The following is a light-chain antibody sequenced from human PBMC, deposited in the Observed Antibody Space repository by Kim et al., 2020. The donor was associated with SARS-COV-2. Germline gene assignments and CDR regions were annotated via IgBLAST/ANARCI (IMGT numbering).Light chain of an antibody. CDR2: GNK. CDR1: SLSSYD. Sequence: AGVQVVMITCQGNSLSSYDASLSRQKPGHGPVLVIYGNKSRTSGTRDRLSVSSSGNTASATITGAQAEDEADDDCNSRDSGGNHLVFGGGTKLTVL. CDR3: NSRDSGGNHLV. V-gene: IGLV3-19*01. J-gene: IGLJ2*01.